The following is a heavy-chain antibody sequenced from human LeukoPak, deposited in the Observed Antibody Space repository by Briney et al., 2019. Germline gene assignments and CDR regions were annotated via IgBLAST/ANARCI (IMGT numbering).Heavy chain of an antibody. V-gene: IGHV3-53*04. CDR3: AKHWDV. CDR1: GFTLSSNY. CDR2: ISSGSGT. J-gene: IGHJ6*02. Sequence: GGSLRLSCAASGFTLSSNYMSWVRQAPGKGLEWVSFISSGSGTNYADSVKGRFTISRHNFDNILYLQMSSLRPEDTAVYYCAKHWDVWGQGTTVTVSS.